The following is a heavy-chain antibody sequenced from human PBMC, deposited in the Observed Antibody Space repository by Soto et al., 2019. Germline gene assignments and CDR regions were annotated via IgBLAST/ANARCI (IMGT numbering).Heavy chain of an antibody. D-gene: IGHD6-19*01. CDR1: GFTFDDYA. Sequence: EVQLVESGGGLVQPGRSLRLSCAASGFTFDDYAMHWVRQAPGKGVEWVSGISWDSGRIGYADSVKGRFTISRDNVANSMYLQMNSLRTEDTALYFCARGIAVGATGYYFDYWGQGTLVTVSS. CDR3: ARGIAVGATGYYFDY. V-gene: IGHV3-9*01. J-gene: IGHJ4*02. CDR2: ISWDSGRI.